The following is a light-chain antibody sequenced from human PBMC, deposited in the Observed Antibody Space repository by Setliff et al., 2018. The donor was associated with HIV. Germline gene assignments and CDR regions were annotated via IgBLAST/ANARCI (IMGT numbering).Light chain of an antibody. J-gene: IGLJ2*01. V-gene: IGLV2-14*02. CDR2: EGT. Sequence: QSALAQPASVSGSPGQSITISCTETSSDGGSYNVVSWYQQHPGKAPKLMIYEGTKRPSGVSNRFSGSKSGNTASLTISGLQAEDEADYYCSSFSSRTLVVFGGGTKVTV. CDR3: SSFSSRTLVV. CDR1: SSDGGSYNV.